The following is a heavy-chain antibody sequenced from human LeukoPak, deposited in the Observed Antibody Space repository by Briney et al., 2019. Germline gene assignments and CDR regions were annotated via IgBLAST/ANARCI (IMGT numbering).Heavy chain of an antibody. CDR2: IKQDGSEK. CDR3: ARAQSHIAARSEYYYMDV. CDR1: GFTFSSYW. J-gene: IGHJ6*03. Sequence: GGSLRLSCAASGFTFSSYWMSWVRQAPGKGLEWVANIKQDGSEKYYVDSVKGRFTISRDNAKNSLYLQMNSLRAEDTAVYYCARAQSHIAARSEYYYMDVWGKGTTVTVSS. V-gene: IGHV3-7*01. D-gene: IGHD6-6*01.